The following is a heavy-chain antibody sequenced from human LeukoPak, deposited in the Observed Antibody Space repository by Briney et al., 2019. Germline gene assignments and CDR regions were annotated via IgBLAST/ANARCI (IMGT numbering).Heavy chain of an antibody. J-gene: IGHJ6*02. CDR1: VYTIPSFY. V-gene: IGHV1-46*01. D-gene: IGHD6-13*01. Sequence: ASVKVSCKPSVYTIPSFYMHWVGQAPGQGLEWMGIINPSGGSTSYAQKFQGRVTMTRDTSTSTVYMGLSSLRSEDTAVYYCARRLEHFAAAGNGGIDVWGQGTTVTVSS. CDR2: INPSGGST. CDR3: ARRLEHFAAAGNGGIDV.